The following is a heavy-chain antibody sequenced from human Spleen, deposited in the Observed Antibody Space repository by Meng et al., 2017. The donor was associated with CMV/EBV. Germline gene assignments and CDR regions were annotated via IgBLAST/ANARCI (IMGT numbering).Heavy chain of an antibody. V-gene: IGHV3-21*01. J-gene: IGHJ3*02. CDR2: ISSSSSYI. D-gene: IGHD6-13*01. CDR1: GFTFSSYS. CDR3: ARDGEAAGPI. Sequence: GESLKISCAASGFTFSSYSMNWVRQAPGKGLEWVSSISSSSSYIYYADSVKGQFTISRDNAKNSLYLQMNSLRAEDTAVYYCARDGEAAGPIWGQGTMVTVSS.